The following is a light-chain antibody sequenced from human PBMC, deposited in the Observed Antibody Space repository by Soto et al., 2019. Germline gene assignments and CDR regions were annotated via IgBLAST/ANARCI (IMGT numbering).Light chain of an antibody. CDR2: GAS. Sequence: EILMTQSPATLSVSPGERATLSCGASKSVSSNLAWYQQKPGQAPRLLTYGASTRATGIPARFSGSASGTEFTLTISTVESEDFAVYYCQQYNNRRTFGHGTKVDIK. J-gene: IGKJ1*01. V-gene: IGKV3-15*01. CDR3: QQYNNRRT. CDR1: KSVSSN.